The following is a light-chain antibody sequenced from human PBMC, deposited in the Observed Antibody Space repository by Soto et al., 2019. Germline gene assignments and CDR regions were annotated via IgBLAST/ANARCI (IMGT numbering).Light chain of an antibody. Sequence: QSALTQPPSASGSPGQSVTISCTGTKNDIGVYDFVSWYQHHPGKAPRLIIYEVVQRPSGVPDRFSGSKSGNTASLTVSGLQAAYEGDYFCKSYAGSNTYVFGSGTKLTVL. CDR2: EVV. CDR3: KSYAGSNTYV. V-gene: IGLV2-8*01. CDR1: KNDIGVYDF. J-gene: IGLJ1*01.